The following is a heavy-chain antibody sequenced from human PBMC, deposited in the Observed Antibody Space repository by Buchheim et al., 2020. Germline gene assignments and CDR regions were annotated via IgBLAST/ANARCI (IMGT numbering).Heavy chain of an antibody. Sequence: QVQLVESGGGVVQPGRSLRLSCAASGFTFSSYAMHWVRQAPGKGLEWVAVISYDGSNKYYADSVKGRFTISRDNSKNTLYLQMNSLRAEDTAVYYCARDRRGYSYGVFDYWGQGTL. V-gene: IGHV3-30*01. D-gene: IGHD5-18*01. CDR1: GFTFSSYA. J-gene: IGHJ4*02. CDR2: ISYDGSNK. CDR3: ARDRRGYSYGVFDY.